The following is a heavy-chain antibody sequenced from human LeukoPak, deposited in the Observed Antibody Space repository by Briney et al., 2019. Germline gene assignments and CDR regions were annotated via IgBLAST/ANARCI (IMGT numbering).Heavy chain of an antibody. J-gene: IGHJ4*02. Sequence: PSETLSLTCTVSGGSISSYYWSWIRQPPGKGLEWIGYIYYSGSTNYNPSLKSRVTISIDTSKNQFSLKLTFVTAADTAVYYCARERDRYGSIDYWGQGTLVTVSS. V-gene: IGHV4-59*01. CDR2: IYYSGST. CDR3: ARERDRYGSIDY. CDR1: GGSISSYY. D-gene: IGHD5-18*01.